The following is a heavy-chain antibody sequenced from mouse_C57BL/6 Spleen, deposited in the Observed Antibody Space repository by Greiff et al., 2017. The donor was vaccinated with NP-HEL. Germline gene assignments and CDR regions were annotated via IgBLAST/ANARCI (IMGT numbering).Heavy chain of an antibody. V-gene: IGHV3-6*01. J-gene: IGHJ4*01. CDR3: ARAYGSSMDY. CDR2: ISYDGSN. CDR1: GYSITSGYY. Sequence: DVKLQESGPGLVKPSQSLSLTCSVTGYSITSGYYWNWIRQFPGNKLEWMGYISYDGSNNYNPSLKNRISITRDTSKNQFFLKLNSVTTEDTATYYCARAYGSSMDYWGQGTSVTVSS. D-gene: IGHD1-1*01.